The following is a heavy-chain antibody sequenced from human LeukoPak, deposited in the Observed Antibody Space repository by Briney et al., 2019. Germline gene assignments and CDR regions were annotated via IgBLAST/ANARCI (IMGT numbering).Heavy chain of an antibody. Sequence: GGSLRLSCAASGLTVSSYMSWVRQAPGKGLEWVSVIYSGGSIYYADSVKGRFTISRDKSKNTLYLQMKSLRAEDTAVYYCARPPYGGVDYWGQGTLVTVSS. D-gene: IGHD4-23*01. CDR1: GLTVSSY. J-gene: IGHJ4*02. CDR2: IYSGGSI. V-gene: IGHV3-66*04. CDR3: ARPPYGGVDY.